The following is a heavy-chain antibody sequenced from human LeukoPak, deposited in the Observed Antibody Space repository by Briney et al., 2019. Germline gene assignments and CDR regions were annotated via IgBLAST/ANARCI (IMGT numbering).Heavy chain of an antibody. J-gene: IGHJ4*02. CDR3: ASSYMVRGVPFDY. CDR1: GGSISSYY. CDR2: IYYSGST. Sequence: SETLSLTCTVSGGSISSYYWSWIRQPPGKGLEWIRYIYYSGSTNYNPSLKSRVTISVDTSKNQFSLKLSSVTAADTAVYYCASSYMVRGVPFDYWGQGTLVTVSS. V-gene: IGHV4-59*01. D-gene: IGHD3-10*01.